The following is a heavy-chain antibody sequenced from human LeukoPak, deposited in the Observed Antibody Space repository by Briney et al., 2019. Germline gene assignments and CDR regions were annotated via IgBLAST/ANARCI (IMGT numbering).Heavy chain of an antibody. CDR3: ATGSRWGGKHMDFGY. V-gene: IGHV1-8*01. CDR2: MNPNSGNT. J-gene: IGHJ4*02. CDR1: GYTFTSYD. D-gene: IGHD4-23*01. Sequence: ASVKVSCKASGYTFTSYDINWVRQATGQGLEWMGWMNPNSGNTGYAQKFQGRVTMTRNTSISTAYMELSSLRSEDTAVYYCATGSRWGGKHMDFGYWGQGTLVTVSS.